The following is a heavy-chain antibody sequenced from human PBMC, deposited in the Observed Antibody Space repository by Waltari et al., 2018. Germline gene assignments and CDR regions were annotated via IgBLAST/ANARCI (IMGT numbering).Heavy chain of an antibody. CDR1: GGTFSSYA. CDR2: IIPIFGTA. Sequence: QVQLVQSGAEVKKPGSSVKVSCKASGGTFSSYAISWVRQAPGQGLEWMGGIIPIFGTAKYATKCQGRVTITADESTSTAYMELSSLRSEDTAVYYCAGVRPYDILTGYYTEFDYWGQGTLVTVSS. CDR3: AGVRPYDILTGYYTEFDY. J-gene: IGHJ4*02. D-gene: IGHD3-9*01. V-gene: IGHV1-69*01.